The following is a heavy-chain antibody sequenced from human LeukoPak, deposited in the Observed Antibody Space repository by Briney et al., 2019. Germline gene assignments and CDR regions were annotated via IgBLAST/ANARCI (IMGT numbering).Heavy chain of an antibody. CDR2: INHSGST. J-gene: IGHJ4*02. CDR1: GGSFRGYY. Sequence: SETLSLTCAVYGGSFRGYYWSWIRQPPGKGLEWIGEINHSGSTNYNPSLKSRVTISVDTSKNQFSLKLSSVTAADTAVYYCARPGVAGKLDYWGQGTLVTVSS. D-gene: IGHD3-10*01. V-gene: IGHV4-34*01. CDR3: ARPGVAGKLDY.